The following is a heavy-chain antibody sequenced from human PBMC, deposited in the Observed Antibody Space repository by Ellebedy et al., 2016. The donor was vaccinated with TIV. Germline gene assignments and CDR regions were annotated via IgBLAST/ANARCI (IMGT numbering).Heavy chain of an antibody. CDR3: ARGVGELSFKAEWDY. CDR1: GGSISSGGYS. Sequence: MPSATLSLTCAVSGGSISSGGYSWSWIRQPPGKDLEWIGYIYHSGSTYYNPSLKSRVTISVERSKNQFSLNLGSVPAADTAGYSCARGVGELSFKAEWDYWGQGTLVTVSS. D-gene: IGHD3-16*02. V-gene: IGHV4-30-2*01. CDR2: IYHSGST. J-gene: IGHJ4*02.